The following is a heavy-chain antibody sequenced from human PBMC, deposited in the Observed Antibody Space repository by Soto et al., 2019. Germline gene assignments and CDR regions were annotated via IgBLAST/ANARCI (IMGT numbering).Heavy chain of an antibody. CDR2: IYYSGST. CDR1: GGSVSSGSYY. V-gene: IGHV4-61*01. Sequence: ETLSLTCTVSGGSVSSGSYYWSWIRQPPGKGLEWIGYIYYSGSTNYNPSLKSRVTISVDTSKNQFSLKLSSVTAADTAVYYCAREVPEYPSFDYWGQGTLVTVSS. J-gene: IGHJ4*02. CDR3: AREVPEYPSFDY.